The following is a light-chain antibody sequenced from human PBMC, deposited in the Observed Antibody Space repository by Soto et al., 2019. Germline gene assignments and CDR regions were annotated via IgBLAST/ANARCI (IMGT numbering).Light chain of an antibody. CDR3: QQYSNWPRT. J-gene: IGKJ1*01. CDR1: QSVTNN. V-gene: IGKV3-15*01. CDR2: AAS. Sequence: ETVMTQSPATLSVSPGERATLSCRASQSVTNNLAWYQHKPGQAPRLLIYAASTRATGVPARFSGSGSGTEFTPTITSLQSEDFAVYYCQQYSNWPRTFGQGTKVDIK.